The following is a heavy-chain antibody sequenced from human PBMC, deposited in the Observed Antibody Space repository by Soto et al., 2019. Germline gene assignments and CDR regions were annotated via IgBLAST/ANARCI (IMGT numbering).Heavy chain of an antibody. Sequence: GGSLRLSCAASGFTFSGYAMHWVRQAPGKGLEWVAVISYDGSKTYHADSVKGRFTISRDNSKNTLYLQMNSLRAEDTAVYYCATENKNWELLYWGQGTLVTVSS. CDR1: GFTFSGYA. CDR2: ISYDGSKT. D-gene: IGHD1-26*01. CDR3: ATENKNWELLY. J-gene: IGHJ4*02. V-gene: IGHV3-30-3*01.